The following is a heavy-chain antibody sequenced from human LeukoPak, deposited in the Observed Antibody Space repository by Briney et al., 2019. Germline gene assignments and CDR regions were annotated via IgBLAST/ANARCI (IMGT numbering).Heavy chain of an antibody. CDR3: ARRPQPYYDILTGYYYFDY. J-gene: IGHJ4*02. CDR2: IYYSGST. CDR1: GGSISSSSYY. D-gene: IGHD3-9*01. V-gene: IGHV4-39*07. Sequence: SETLSLTCTVSGGSISSSSYYWGWIRQPPGKGLEWIGSIYYSGSTYYNPSLKSRVTISVDTSKNQFSLKLSSVTAADTAVYYCARRPQPYYDILTGYYYFDYWGQGTLVTVSS.